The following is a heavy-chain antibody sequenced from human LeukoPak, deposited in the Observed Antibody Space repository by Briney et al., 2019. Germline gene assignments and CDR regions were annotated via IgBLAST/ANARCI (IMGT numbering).Heavy chain of an antibody. CDR1: GYTFTSYG. Sequence: ASVKVSCKASGYTFTSYGISWVRQAPGQGLEWMGWISAYNGNTNYAQKLQGRVTMTTDTSTSTAYMELRSLRSDDTAVYYCARDYYDILTGYYTRWYFDLWGRGTLVTVSS. J-gene: IGHJ2*01. V-gene: IGHV1-18*01. D-gene: IGHD3-9*01. CDR2: ISAYNGNT. CDR3: ARDYYDILTGYYTRWYFDL.